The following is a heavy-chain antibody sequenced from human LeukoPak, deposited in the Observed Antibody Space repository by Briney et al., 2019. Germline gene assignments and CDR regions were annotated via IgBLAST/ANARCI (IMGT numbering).Heavy chain of an antibody. J-gene: IGHJ4*02. Sequence: PSETLSLTCAVYGGSFSGYYWSWIRQPPGKGLEWIGEINHSGSTNYNPSLKSRVAISVDTSRNQFSLRLSSVTAADTAVYYCARGQRITMTDWGQGTLVTVSS. CDR1: GGSFSGYY. CDR3: ARGQRITMTD. V-gene: IGHV4-34*01. D-gene: IGHD3-22*01. CDR2: INHSGST.